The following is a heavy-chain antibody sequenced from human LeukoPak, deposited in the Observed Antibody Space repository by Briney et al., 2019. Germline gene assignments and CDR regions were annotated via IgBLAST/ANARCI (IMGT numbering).Heavy chain of an antibody. D-gene: IGHD6-13*01. CDR1: GGSISSYY. J-gene: IGHJ4*02. V-gene: IGHV4-59*08. CDR3: ARVIDVAAAGYFDS. CDR2: IYYSGST. Sequence: SETLSLTCTVSGGSISSYYWSWIRQPPGKGLEWIGYIYYSGSTNYNPSLKSRVTISVDTSKNQFSLKLSSVTAADTALYYCARVIDVAAAGYFDSWGQGTRVTVSS.